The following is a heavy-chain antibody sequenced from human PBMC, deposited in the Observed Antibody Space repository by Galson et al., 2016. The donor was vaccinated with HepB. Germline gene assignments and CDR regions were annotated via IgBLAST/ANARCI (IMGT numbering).Heavy chain of an antibody. CDR3: AKSRDSGTFHDAFDM. CDR2: ISSGSSYI. CDR1: GFTFHSYT. V-gene: IGHV3-21*01. J-gene: IGHJ3*02. D-gene: IGHD1-26*01. Sequence: SLRLSCAASGFTFHSYTMNWVRQAPGKGLEWVSSISSGSSYIYYADSLKGRFTISRDNAKDSLYLQRAGLRAEDTAVYYCAKSRDSGTFHDAFDMWGQGTKVTVSS.